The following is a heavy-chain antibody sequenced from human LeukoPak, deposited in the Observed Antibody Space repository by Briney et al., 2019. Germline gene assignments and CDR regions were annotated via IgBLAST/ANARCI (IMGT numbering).Heavy chain of an antibody. D-gene: IGHD5-18*01. CDR1: GYTFTSYG. J-gene: IGHJ6*04. V-gene: IGHV1-18*04. Sequence: GASVKVSCKASGYTFTSYGISWVRQAPGQGLEWMGWISAYNGNTNYAQKLQGRVTMTTDTSTRTAYMELRSLRSDDTAVYYCARVEGIQPWWRGMDVWGKGTTVTVSS. CDR3: ARVEGIQPWWRGMDV. CDR2: ISAYNGNT.